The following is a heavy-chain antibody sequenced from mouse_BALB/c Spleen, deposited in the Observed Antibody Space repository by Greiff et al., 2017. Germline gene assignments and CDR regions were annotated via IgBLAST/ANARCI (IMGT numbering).Heavy chain of an antibody. CDR3: SELGRVFAY. CDR1: GFNIKDYY. D-gene: IGHD4-1*01. V-gene: IGHV14-4*02. Sequence: EVKLVESGAELVRSGASVKLSCTASGFNIKDYYMHWVKQRPEQGLEWIGWIDPENGDTEYAPKFQGKATMTADTSSNTAYLQLSSLTSEDTAVYYCSELGRVFAYWGQGTLVTVSA. J-gene: IGHJ3*01. CDR2: IDPENGDT.